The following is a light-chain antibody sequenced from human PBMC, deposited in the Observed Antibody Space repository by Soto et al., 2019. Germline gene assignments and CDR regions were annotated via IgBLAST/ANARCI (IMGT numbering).Light chain of an antibody. J-gene: IGKJ1*01. CDR2: DAS. Sequence: IPMTHSPSTRSASVRDRLTITCRASQSINSWLAWYQKKPGKAPKLLIYDASSLQSGLPSRFSGSGTGTQFAPTINSPQPDDCATYYCQQYNTYSTFGQGTKVEI. V-gene: IGKV1-5*01. CDR3: QQYNTYST. CDR1: QSINSW.